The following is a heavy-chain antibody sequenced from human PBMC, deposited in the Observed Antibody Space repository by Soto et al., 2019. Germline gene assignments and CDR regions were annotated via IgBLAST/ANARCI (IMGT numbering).Heavy chain of an antibody. CDR2: IIPIFGTA. CDR1: GGTFSSYA. V-gene: IGHV1-69*13. Sequence: ASVKVSCKASGGTFSSYAISWVRQAPGQGLEWMGGIIPIFGTANYAQKFQGRVTITADESTSTAYMELSSLRSEDTAVYYCAGSAGQLGPFFDHWGQGTLGPGFS. J-gene: IGHJ4*02. CDR3: AGSAGQLGPFFDH. D-gene: IGHD6-6*01.